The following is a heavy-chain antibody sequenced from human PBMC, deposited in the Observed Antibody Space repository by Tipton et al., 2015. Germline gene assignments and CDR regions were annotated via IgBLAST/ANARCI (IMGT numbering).Heavy chain of an antibody. CDR1: GFTVSSNY. CDR2: IYSGGST. V-gene: IGHV3-53*01. D-gene: IGHD5-12*01. Sequence: SLRLSCAASGFTVSSNYMSWVRQAPGKGLEWVSVIYSGGSTYYADSVKDRFTISRDNSKNTLYLQMNSLRAEDTAAYYCARGSNIVATPYYYGMDVWGQGTTVTVSS. CDR3: ARGSNIVATPYYYGMDV. J-gene: IGHJ6*02.